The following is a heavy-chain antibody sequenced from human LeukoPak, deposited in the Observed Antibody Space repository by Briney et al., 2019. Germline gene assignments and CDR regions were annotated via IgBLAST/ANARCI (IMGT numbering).Heavy chain of an antibody. CDR3: ARVHLKFATIFGVVTRGFDP. CDR1: VGSISSYY. V-gene: IGHV4-59*01. CDR2: INYSGST. D-gene: IGHD3-3*01. Sequence: SETLSLTCTVSVGSISSYYWSWFRNPPGKGLDWIGYINYSGSTNYNPSLKSRVTISVDTSKNQFSLKLSSVTAADTAVYYCARVHLKFATIFGVVTRGFDPWGQGTLVTVSS. J-gene: IGHJ5*02.